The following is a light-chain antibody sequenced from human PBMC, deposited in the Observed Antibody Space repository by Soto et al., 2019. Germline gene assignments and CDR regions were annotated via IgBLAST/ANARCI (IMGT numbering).Light chain of an antibody. J-gene: IGKJ5*01. CDR2: AAS. V-gene: IGKV1-27*01. Sequence: DIQMTQSPSSLSASVGDRVTITCRASQGISNFLAWYQQKPGKVPKLLISAASTLQSGVPSRFSGSRSGTDFTFTITSLQPEDVATYYCQKYSSVITFGQGTRLEIK. CDR1: QGISNF. CDR3: QKYSSVIT.